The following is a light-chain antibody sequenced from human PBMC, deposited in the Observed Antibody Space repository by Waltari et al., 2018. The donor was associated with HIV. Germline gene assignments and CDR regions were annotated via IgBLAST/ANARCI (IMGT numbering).Light chain of an antibody. CDR1: QSVSSSY. V-gene: IGKV3D-20*01. J-gene: IGKJ1*01. Sequence: VLTQSPATLSLSPGERATLSCGASQSVSSSYLARYQQRPGLAPRRLIYDASSRATGNPDRFSGSGAGTDCTRTISRLEPEDFSVYYCQQYGSSPVTFGQGTKVEIK. CDR3: QQYGSSPVT. CDR2: DAS.